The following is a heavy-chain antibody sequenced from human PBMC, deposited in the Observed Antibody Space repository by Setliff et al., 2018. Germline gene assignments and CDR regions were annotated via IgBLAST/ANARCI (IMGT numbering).Heavy chain of an antibody. Sequence: PGSLLKISCAASGFTFSNAWMTWVRQAPGKGLEWVGRIKSKADGGTTDYVAPVKGRFTISRDDSKNTLFLQMNNLKIEDTAVYYCTTWPENGGYYYYYYMDVWGKGTTVTVSS. CDR3: TTWPENGGYYYYYYMDV. J-gene: IGHJ6*03. CDR1: GFTFSNAW. CDR2: IKSKADGGTT. V-gene: IGHV3-15*01. D-gene: IGHD3-16*01.